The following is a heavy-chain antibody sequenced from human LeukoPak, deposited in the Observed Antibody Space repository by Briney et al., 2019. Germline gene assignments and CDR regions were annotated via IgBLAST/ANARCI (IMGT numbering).Heavy chain of an antibody. CDR1: GFTFSSYE. D-gene: IGHD6-13*01. J-gene: IGHJ4*02. CDR3: ARALYSSSWYSFYYFDY. V-gene: IGHV3-48*03. Sequence: GGSLRLSCAASGFTFSSYEMNWVRQAPGKGLEWVSYISSSGSTIYYADSVRGRFTISRDNAKNSLYLQMNSLRAEDTAVYYCARALYSSSWYSFYYFDYWGQGTLVTVSS. CDR2: ISSSGSTI.